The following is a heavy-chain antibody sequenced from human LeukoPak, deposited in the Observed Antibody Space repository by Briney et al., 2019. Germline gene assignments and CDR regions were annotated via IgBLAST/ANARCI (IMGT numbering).Heavy chain of an antibody. CDR3: AGWYYDSSGIRY. J-gene: IGHJ4*02. CDR1: GFTFSSYG. V-gene: IGHV3-30*02. Sequence: GWSLRLSCAASGFTFSSYGMHWVRQAPGKGLEWVAFIRYDGSNKYYADSVKGRFTISRDNSKNTLYLQMNSLRAEDTAVYYCAGWYYDSSGIRYWGQGTLVTVSS. CDR2: IRYDGSNK. D-gene: IGHD3-22*01.